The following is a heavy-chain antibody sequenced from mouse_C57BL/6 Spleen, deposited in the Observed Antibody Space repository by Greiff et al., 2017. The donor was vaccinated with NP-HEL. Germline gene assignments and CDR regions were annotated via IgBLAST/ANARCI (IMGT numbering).Heavy chain of an antibody. V-gene: IGHV1-82*01. Sequence: QVQLQQSGPELVKPGASVKISCKASGYAFSSSWMNWVKQRPGKGLEWIGRIYPGDGDTNYNGKFKGKATLTADKSSNTAYMQLSSLTSEDSAVYYCAGEGRGNEGYYSFAYWGQGTLVTVSA. J-gene: IGHJ3*01. CDR3: AGEGRGNEGYYSFAY. CDR1: GYAFSSSW. D-gene: IGHD2-3*01. CDR2: IYPGDGDT.